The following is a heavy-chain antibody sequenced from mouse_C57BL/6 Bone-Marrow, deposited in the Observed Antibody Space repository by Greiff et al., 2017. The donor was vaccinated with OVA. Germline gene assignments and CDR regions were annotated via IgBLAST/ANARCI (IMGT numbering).Heavy chain of an antibody. J-gene: IGHJ4*01. CDR1: GFTFSDYY. D-gene: IGHD1-1*01. V-gene: IGHV5-12*01. CDR2: ISNGGGST. CDR3: ARPLVAYYYAMDY. Sequence: EVQLQESGGGLVQPGGSLKLSCAASGFTFSDYYMYWVRQTPEKRLEWVAYISNGGGSTYYPDTVKGRFTISRDNAKNTLYLQMSRLKSEDTAMYYCARPLVAYYYAMDYWGQGTSVTVSS.